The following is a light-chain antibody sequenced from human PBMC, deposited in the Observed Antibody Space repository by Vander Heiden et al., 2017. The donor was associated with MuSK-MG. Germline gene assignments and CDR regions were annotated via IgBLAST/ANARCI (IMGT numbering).Light chain of an antibody. V-gene: IGLV1-40*01. CDR2: GNS. Sequence: QSVLTHPPSVSGAPGQRVTISSTGSNSNFGAGYDVHWSQQLPGTAPTLLIYGNSIRHAGVPDRFSGSKSGTSAAVAITGLQAEEEADYYCQSYDSSLSGYVFGTGTKVTVL. CDR1: NSNFGAGYD. CDR3: QSYDSSLSGYV. J-gene: IGLJ1*01.